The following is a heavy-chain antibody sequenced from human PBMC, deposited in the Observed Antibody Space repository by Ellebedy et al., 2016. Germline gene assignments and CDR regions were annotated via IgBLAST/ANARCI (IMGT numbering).Heavy chain of an antibody. CDR3: ARHRYGGGYIA. J-gene: IGHJ4*02. D-gene: IGHD4-23*01. Sequence: SETLSLTXAFSVGSFSDFYWSWVRQSPGKGLEWIGSIYYGGSTYQSPSLKSRVTISADASKSQFSLELSSVTAADTAVYYCARHRYGGGYIAWGQGTLVTVSS. CDR2: IYYGGST. V-gene: IGHV4-39*01. CDR1: VGSFSDFY.